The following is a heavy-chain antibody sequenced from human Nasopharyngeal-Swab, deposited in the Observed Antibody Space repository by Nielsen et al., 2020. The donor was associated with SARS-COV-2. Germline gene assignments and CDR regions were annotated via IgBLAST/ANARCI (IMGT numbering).Heavy chain of an antibody. J-gene: IGHJ6*03. D-gene: IGHD3-3*01. CDR1: GWAFRSYS. CDR3: ARSPSYYDFWSGYSFNYYYYYYMDV. CDR2: ISSSSSYI. Sequence: ERHGRLAGAGSGWAFRSYSMNLVRQAPGKGLEWVSSISSSSSYIYYADSVKGRFTISRDNAKNSLYLQMNSLRAEDTAVYYCARSPSYYDFWSGYSFNYYYYYYMDVWGKGTTVTVSS. V-gene: IGHV3-21*01.